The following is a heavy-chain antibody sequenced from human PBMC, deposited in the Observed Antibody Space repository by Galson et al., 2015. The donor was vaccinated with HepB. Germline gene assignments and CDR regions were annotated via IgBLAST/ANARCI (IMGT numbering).Heavy chain of an antibody. V-gene: IGHV3-7*01. D-gene: IGHD2-15*01. J-gene: IGHJ4*02. CDR2: INPDGSKL. CDR3: ARDRAYSSFDY. CDR1: GFTFRSSW. Sequence: GSLRLSCAASGFTFRSSWMVWVRQAPGKGLEWVATINPDGSKLGYLDSVRGRFTISRDNAQNSLFLHMNSLTAEDTAVYYCARDRAYSSFDYWGQGTLVTVSS.